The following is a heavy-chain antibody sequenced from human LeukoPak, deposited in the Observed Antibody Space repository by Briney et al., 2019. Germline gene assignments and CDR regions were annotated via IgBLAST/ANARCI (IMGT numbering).Heavy chain of an antibody. J-gene: IGHJ4*02. CDR1: GFTFSLYG. V-gene: IGHV3-33*06. CDR3: AKDSRGANFFGDFDY. D-gene: IGHD3-10*01. CDR2: ISNDGSKT. Sequence: GGPLRLSCAASGFTFSLYGMHWVRQAPGKGLEWVALISNDGSKTYYADSVRGRFTISRDNSKNTVYLQVSSLRADDTAVYYCAKDSRGANFFGDFDYWGQGTLVTVSS.